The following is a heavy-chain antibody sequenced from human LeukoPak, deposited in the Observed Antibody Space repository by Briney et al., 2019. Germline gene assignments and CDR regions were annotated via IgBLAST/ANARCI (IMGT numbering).Heavy chain of an antibody. D-gene: IGHD3-10*02. CDR2: ISSSNNYI. Sequence: GGSLRLSCAASGFTFNSYTMNWVRQAPGKGLEWVSSISSSNNYIYYADSVKGRFTISRDNAKNSLYLQMNSLRAEDTAVYYCAELGITMIGGVWGKGTTVTISS. CDR1: GFTFNSYT. J-gene: IGHJ6*04. V-gene: IGHV3-21*01. CDR3: AELGITMIGGV.